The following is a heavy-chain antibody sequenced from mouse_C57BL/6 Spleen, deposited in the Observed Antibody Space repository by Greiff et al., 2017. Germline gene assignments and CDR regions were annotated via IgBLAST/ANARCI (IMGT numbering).Heavy chain of an antibody. D-gene: IGHD3-3*01. V-gene: IGHV1-39*01. CDR1: GYSFTDYN. CDR2: INPNYGTT. CDR3: AGVGRDLGLKYYFDY. Sequence: VQLKQSGPELVKPGASVKISCKASGYSFTDYNMNWVKQSHGKSLEWIGVINPNYGTTSYNQKFKGKATLTVDQSSSTAYMQLNSLTSEDSAVYYCAGVGRDLGLKYYFDYWGQGTTLTVSS. J-gene: IGHJ2*01.